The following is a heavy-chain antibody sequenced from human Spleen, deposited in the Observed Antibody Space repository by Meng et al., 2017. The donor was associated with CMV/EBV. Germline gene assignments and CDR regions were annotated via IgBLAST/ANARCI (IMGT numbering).Heavy chain of an antibody. V-gene: IGHV4-39*01. CDR3: ARWWYTSSSGGYYFDY. J-gene: IGHJ4*02. CDR2: MYYGGST. CDR1: GGSISSSSYY. Sequence: SETLSLTCTASGGSISSSSYYWGWIRQTPGKGLEWIGSMYYGGSTYYNPSLKSRVTLSVDTSKNQFSLGLSSVTVADTAVYYCARWWYTSSSGGYYFDYWGQGILVTVSS. D-gene: IGHD6-6*01.